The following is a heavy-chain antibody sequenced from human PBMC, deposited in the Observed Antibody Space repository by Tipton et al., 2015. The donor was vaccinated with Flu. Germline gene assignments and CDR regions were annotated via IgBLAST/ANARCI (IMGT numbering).Heavy chain of an antibody. CDR3: ARDQGGATEGGDWFDP. V-gene: IGHV1-69*01. CDR1: GYTFTSYG. J-gene: IGHJ5*02. Sequence: QVQLVQSGAEVKKPGASVKASCKASGYTFTSYGISWVRQAPGQGLEWMGGIIPIFGTANYAQKFQGRVTITADESTSTAYMERSSLRSEDTAVYYCARDQGGATEGGDWFDPWGQGTLVTVSS. D-gene: IGHD1-26*01. CDR2: IIPIFGTA.